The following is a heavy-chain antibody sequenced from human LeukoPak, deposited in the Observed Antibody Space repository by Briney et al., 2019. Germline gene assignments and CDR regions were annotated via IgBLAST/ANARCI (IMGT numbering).Heavy chain of an antibody. D-gene: IGHD3-10*02. CDR3: GKGRSMLGELSGDY. V-gene: IGHV3-23*01. CDR2: ISGSGGST. Sequence: PGGSLRLSCAASGFTFSSYATSWVRQAPGKGLEWVSAISGSGGSTYYADSVKGRFTISRDNSKNTLYLQMNSLRADDTAVYYCGKGRSMLGELSGDYWGQGTLVTVSS. CDR1: GFTFSSYA. J-gene: IGHJ4*02.